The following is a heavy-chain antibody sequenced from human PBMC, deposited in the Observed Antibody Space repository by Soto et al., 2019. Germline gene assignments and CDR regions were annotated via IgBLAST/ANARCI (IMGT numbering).Heavy chain of an antibody. CDR3: TKDWQHDS. J-gene: IGHJ5*01. Sequence: EVQLLESGGSLVQPGGSLSFSCAASGFTFSNYAMTWVRQAPGKGLECVSTINTSGGNTHYADSVKGRFSVSRDNSKNTLSLQMNSLRAEDTAVYYCTKDWQHDSWGQGTPVTVSS. CDR2: INTSGGNT. D-gene: IGHD6-13*01. V-gene: IGHV3-23*01. CDR1: GFTFSNYA.